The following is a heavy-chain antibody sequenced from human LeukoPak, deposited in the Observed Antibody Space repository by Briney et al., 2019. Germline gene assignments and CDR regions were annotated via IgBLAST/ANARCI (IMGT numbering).Heavy chain of an antibody. Sequence: SETLSLTCTVSGGSISSGSYYWSWIRQPAGKGLEWIGRIYTSGSTNYNPSLKSRVTMSVDTSKNQFSLKLSSVIAADTAVYYCARDGPSGYENYSYYYMDVWGKGTTVTISS. J-gene: IGHJ6*03. CDR3: ARDGPSGYENYSYYYMDV. V-gene: IGHV4-61*02. CDR2: IYTSGST. D-gene: IGHD5-12*01. CDR1: GGSISSGSYY.